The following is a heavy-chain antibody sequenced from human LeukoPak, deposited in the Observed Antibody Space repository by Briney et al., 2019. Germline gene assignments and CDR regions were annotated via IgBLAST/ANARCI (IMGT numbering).Heavy chain of an antibody. J-gene: IGHJ4*02. CDR2: ISWDGGSI. CDR1: GFTFDDYA. Sequence: PGGSLRLSCTASGFTFDDYAMHWLRQAPGKGLEWVSGISWDGGSIGYADSVKGRFTISRDNAKNSLYLQMNSLRAEDTALYYCAKDEGVAAASFDYWGQGTLVTVSS. D-gene: IGHD6-13*01. CDR3: AKDEGVAAASFDY. V-gene: IGHV3-9*01.